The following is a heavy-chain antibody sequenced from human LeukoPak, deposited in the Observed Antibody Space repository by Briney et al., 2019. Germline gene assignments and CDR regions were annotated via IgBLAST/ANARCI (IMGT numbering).Heavy chain of an antibody. D-gene: IGHD3-22*01. CDR2: INSDGSST. Sequence: GGSLRLSCAASGFTFSNYWMHWVRQAPGKGPVWVSRINSDGSSTSYADSVKGRFTISRDNRKNTLYLQMNNLRAEDTAVYYCARDPHGYWWFDPWGQGTLVTVSS. J-gene: IGHJ5*02. CDR3: ARDPHGYWWFDP. CDR1: GFTFSNYW. V-gene: IGHV3-74*01.